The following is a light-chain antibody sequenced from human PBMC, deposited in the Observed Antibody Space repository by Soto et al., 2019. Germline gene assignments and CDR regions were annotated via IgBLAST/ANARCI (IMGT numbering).Light chain of an antibody. V-gene: IGKV3-20*01. Sequence: VLTRSRGTLSLCTGEERKRACRVSQTVSSRYFAWYQQKPGQAPRLLIYAASSRATGIPDRFSGSGSGTDFTLTISSLEPEDLAVYYCQQYCSSPKTLGQGTKVDIK. CDR3: QQYCSSPKT. CDR2: AAS. J-gene: IGKJ1*01. CDR1: QTVSSRY.